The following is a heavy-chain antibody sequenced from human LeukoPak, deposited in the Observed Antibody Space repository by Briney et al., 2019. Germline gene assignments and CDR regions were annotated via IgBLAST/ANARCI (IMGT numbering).Heavy chain of an antibody. D-gene: IGHD2-15*01. CDR2: ISSSGSTI. Sequence: GGSLRLSCAASGFTFSSYEMNWVRQAPGKGLEWVSYISSSGSTIYYADSVKGRFTISRDNAKNSLYLQMNSLRAEDTAVYYCARVVVTYFDYWGQGTLVTVSS. CDR3: ARVVVTYFDY. J-gene: IGHJ4*02. CDR1: GFTFSSYE. V-gene: IGHV3-48*03.